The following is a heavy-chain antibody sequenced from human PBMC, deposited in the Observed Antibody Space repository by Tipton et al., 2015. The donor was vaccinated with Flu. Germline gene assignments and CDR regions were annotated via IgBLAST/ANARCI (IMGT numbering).Heavy chain of an antibody. D-gene: IGHD4-11*01. V-gene: IGHV4-59*08. CDR1: GDSISTYY. Sequence: TLSLTCTVSGDSISTYYFYWIRQPPGKGLEWVGNFYSSGTSYNPSLKSRVTISVDRPNNQFSLRLTSVTAADMAVYYCARRDFSNYVSDPKNWFDRWGQGTLVTVSS. CDR2: FYSSGT. CDR3: ARRDFSNYVSDPKNWFDR. J-gene: IGHJ5*02.